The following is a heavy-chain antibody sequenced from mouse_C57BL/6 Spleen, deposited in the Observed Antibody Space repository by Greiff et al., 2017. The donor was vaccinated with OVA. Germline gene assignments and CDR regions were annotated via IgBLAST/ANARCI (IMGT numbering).Heavy chain of an antibody. V-gene: IGHV5-15*01. D-gene: IGHD2-12*01. Sequence: EVKVVESGGGLVQPGGSLKLSCAASGFTFSDYGMAWVRQAPRQGPEWVAFISNLAYSIYYADTVKGRFTISRENAKNTLYLEMSSLRSEDTAMYYCARLYDYAMDYWGQGTSVTVSS. CDR2: ISNLAYSI. J-gene: IGHJ4*01. CDR3: ARLYDYAMDY. CDR1: GFTFSDYG.